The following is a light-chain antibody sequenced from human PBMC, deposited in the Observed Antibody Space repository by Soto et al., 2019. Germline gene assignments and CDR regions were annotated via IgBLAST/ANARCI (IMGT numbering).Light chain of an antibody. CDR1: SSDVGGYNY. Sequence: QSALTQPASVSGSPGQSITISCTGTSSDVGGYNYVSWYQQNPGKAPQLMIYDVSNRPSGVSNRFSGSKYGNTTSLTISGLQAEDEADYYCSSYTSSSTVVFGGGTQLTVL. J-gene: IGLJ2*01. V-gene: IGLV2-14*01. CDR3: SSYTSSSTVV. CDR2: DVS.